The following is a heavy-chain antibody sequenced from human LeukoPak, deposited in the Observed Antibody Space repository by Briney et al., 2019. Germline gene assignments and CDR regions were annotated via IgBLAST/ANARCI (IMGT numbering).Heavy chain of an antibody. V-gene: IGHV3-7*01. Sequence: GGSLRLSCAASGFTFSNYWMSWVRQAPGKGLEWVANIKQDGSEKYYVDSVKGRFTISRDNAKNSLYLQMNSLRAEDTAVYYCARGLELLPSTDWGQGTLVTVSS. CDR1: GFTFSNYW. CDR3: ARGLELLPSTD. D-gene: IGHD1-7*01. J-gene: IGHJ4*02. CDR2: IKQDGSEK.